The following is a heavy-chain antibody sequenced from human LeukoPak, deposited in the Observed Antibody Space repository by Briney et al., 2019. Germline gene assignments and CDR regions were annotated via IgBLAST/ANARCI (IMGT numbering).Heavy chain of an antibody. CDR3: ARSVAATPDYYYMDV. CDR1: GGTFSSYA. D-gene: IGHD2-15*01. Sequence: ASVKVSCKASGGTFSSYAISWVRQAPGQGLEWMGGIIPIFGTANYAQKFQGRVTITADKSTSTAYMELSSLRSEDTAVYYCARSVAATPDYYYMDVWGKGTTVTVSS. J-gene: IGHJ6*03. CDR2: IIPIFGTA. V-gene: IGHV1-69*06.